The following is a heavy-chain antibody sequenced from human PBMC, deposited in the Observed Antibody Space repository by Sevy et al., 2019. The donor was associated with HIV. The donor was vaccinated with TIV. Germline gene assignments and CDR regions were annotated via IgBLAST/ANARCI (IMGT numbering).Heavy chain of an antibody. J-gene: IGHJ6*02. CDR1: GFTFSSYD. D-gene: IGHD3-16*01. V-gene: IGHV3-13*01. CDR2: IGTAGDT. CDR3: ARGVWRSHPTVPHNHMDV. Sequence: GGSLRLSCAASGFTFSSYDMHWVRQATGKGLEWVSAIGTAGDTYYPGSVKGRFTISRENAKNSLYLQMNSLRAGDTAVYYCARGVWRSHPTVPHNHMDVWGQGTTVTVSS.